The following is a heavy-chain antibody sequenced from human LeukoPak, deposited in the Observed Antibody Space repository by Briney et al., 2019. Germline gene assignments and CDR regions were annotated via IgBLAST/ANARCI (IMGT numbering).Heavy chain of an antibody. V-gene: IGHV1-2*02. J-gene: IGHJ3*02. Sequence: ASVKVSCKASGYTFTGYYMHWVRQAPGQGLEWMGWINPNSGGTNYAQKFQGRVTMTRDTSISTAYMELSRLRSDDTAVYYCARGYCSSTSCYGGGDAFDIWGQGTMVTVSS. CDR3: ARGYCSSTSCYGGGDAFDI. CDR1: GYTFTGYY. CDR2: INPNSGGT. D-gene: IGHD2-2*01.